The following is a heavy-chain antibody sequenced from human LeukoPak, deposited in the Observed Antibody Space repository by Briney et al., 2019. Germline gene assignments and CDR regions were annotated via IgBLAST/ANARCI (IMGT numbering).Heavy chain of an antibody. D-gene: IGHD6-13*01. CDR2: IKQDGSEK. Sequence: PGGSLRLSCAASGFTFSSYWMSWVRQAPGKGLEWVANIKQDGSEKYYVDSVKGRFTISRDNAKNSLYLQMNSLRAEDTAVYYCASPVVAAAVDAFDIWGQGTMVTVSS. J-gene: IGHJ3*02. CDR3: ASPVVAAAVDAFDI. V-gene: IGHV3-7*01. CDR1: GFTFSSYW.